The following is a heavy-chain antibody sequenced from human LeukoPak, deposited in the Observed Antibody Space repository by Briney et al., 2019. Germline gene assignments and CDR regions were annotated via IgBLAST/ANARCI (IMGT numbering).Heavy chain of an antibody. CDR3: ARLTYYYGSGSYYNFFDYYYYYMDV. J-gene: IGHJ6*03. V-gene: IGHV4-34*01. CDR1: GGSFSGYY. D-gene: IGHD3-10*01. Sequence: KSSETLSLTCAVYGGSFSGYYWSWIRQPPGKGLEWIGEINHSGSTNYNPSLKSRVTISVDTPKNQFSLKLSSVTAADTAVYYCARLTYYYGSGSYYNFFDYYYYYMDVWGKGTTVTISS. CDR2: INHSGST.